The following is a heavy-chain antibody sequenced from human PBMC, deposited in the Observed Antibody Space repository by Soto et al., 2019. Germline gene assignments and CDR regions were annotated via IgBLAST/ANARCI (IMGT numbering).Heavy chain of an antibody. CDR1: GFTFSSYW. CDR2: INTDGSGT. D-gene: IGHD2-15*01. J-gene: IGHJ4*02. Sequence: EVQLVESGGGLVQPGGSLRLSCAASGFTFSSYWMHWVRQAPGKGLVWISRINTDGSGTSYVDSVQGRFTISRDNGKKTLFLQMTSLRGEDTAVYYCARRGSGVTRGLHYWGQGTLVTVSS. CDR3: ARRGSGVTRGLHY. V-gene: IGHV3-74*01.